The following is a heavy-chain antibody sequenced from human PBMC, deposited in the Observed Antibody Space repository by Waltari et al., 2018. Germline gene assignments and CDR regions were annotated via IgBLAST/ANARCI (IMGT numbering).Heavy chain of an antibody. J-gene: IGHJ3*02. D-gene: IGHD2-15*01. V-gene: IGHV4-39*01. Sequence: QLQLQESGPGLVKPSETLSLTCTVSGGSISSSSYYWGWIRQPPGKGLEWIGSIYYSGSTYYNPSLKSRVTISVDTSKNQFSLKLSSVTAADTAVYYCARQDIVVVVAATPVAFDIWGQGTMVTVSS. CDR2: IYYSGST. CDR3: ARQDIVVVVAATPVAFDI. CDR1: GGSISSSSYY.